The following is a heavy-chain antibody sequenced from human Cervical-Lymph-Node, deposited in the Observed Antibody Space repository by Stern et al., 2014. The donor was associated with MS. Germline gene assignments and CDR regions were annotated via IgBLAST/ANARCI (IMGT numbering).Heavy chain of an antibody. CDR1: GFTFTSSA. CDR2: IGVGSGNT. D-gene: IGHD3-22*01. CDR3: AAIYYDSSGYYDD. Sequence: QLVESGPEVKKPGTSVKVSCKASGFTFTSSAMQWVRQARGQRLEWVGLIGVGSGNTNYAQKFQERVTITRDMSTSTAYMELSSLRSEDTAVYYCAAIYYDSSGYYDDWGQGTLVTVSS. V-gene: IGHV1-58*02. J-gene: IGHJ4*02.